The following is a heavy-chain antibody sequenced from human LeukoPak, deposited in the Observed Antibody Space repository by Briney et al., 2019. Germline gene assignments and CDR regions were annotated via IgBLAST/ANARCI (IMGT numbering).Heavy chain of an antibody. CDR1: GGTFSSYA. J-gene: IGHJ4*02. CDR2: IIPIFGTA. Sequence: SVKVSCKASGGTFSSYAISWARQAPGQGLEWMGGIIPIFGTANYAQKFQGRVTITADESTSTAYMELSSLRSEDTAVYYCARLYYDSSGYYRLDYWGQGTLVTVSS. V-gene: IGHV1-69*13. D-gene: IGHD3-22*01. CDR3: ARLYYDSSGYYRLDY.